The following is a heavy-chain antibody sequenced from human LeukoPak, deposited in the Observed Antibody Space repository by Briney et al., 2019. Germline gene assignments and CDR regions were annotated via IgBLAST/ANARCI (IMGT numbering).Heavy chain of an antibody. D-gene: IGHD1-26*01. CDR3: ARGSSWFKWRY. CDR2: INHSGGT. Sequence: PSETLSLTCAVYGGSFSGYYRSWIRQPPGKGLEWIGEINHSGGTNYNPSLKSRVTISVDTSKNQFSLKLSSVTAADMAVYYCARGSSWFKWRYWGQGTLVTVSS. CDR1: GGSFSGYY. J-gene: IGHJ4*02. V-gene: IGHV4-34*01.